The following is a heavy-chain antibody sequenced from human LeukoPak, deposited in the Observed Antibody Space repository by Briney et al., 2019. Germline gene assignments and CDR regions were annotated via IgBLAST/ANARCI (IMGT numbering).Heavy chain of an antibody. J-gene: IGHJ1*01. CDR3: ARVPLHDSSGHYYPH. V-gene: IGHV1-3*01. D-gene: IGHD3-22*01. Sequence: ASVKVSCKTSGYTFTNYGMHWVRQAPGQRLEWMGWINGGNGNAKYSQNFQGRVTIIRDTSASTAYMELSSLRSEDTAVYYCARVPLHDSSGHYYPHWGQGTLVTVFS. CDR1: GYTFTNYG. CDR2: INGGNGNA.